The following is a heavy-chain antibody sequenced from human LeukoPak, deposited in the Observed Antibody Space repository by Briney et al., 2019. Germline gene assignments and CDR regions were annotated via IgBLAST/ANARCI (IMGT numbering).Heavy chain of an antibody. D-gene: IGHD3-10*01. CDR3: AKEVTYGGAAFDV. Sequence: GGSLRLSCAASGFTFSTYEMNWVRQAPGKGLEWISYISSTRPTIYYADSVKSRFTISRDDAKSSLYLQMNSLRVEDTAVYYCAKEVTYGGAAFDVWGQGTTVTVSS. V-gene: IGHV3-48*03. CDR1: GFTFSTYE. CDR2: ISSTRPTI. J-gene: IGHJ3*01.